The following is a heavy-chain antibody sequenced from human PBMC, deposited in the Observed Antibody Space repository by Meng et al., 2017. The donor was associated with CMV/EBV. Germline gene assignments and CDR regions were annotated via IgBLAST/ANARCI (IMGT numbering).Heavy chain of an antibody. CDR3: ARDSFPAGNSSGYYFGYMDY. D-gene: IGHD3-22*01. CDR2: ISYDGSNK. J-gene: IGHJ4*02. CDR1: GFTFSSYA. Sequence: GESLKILCAASGFTFSSYAMHWVRQAPGKGLEWVAVISYDGSNKYYADSVKGRFTISRDNSKNTLHLQMNSLRAEDTAVYYCARDSFPAGNSSGYYFGYMDYWGQGTLVTVSS. V-gene: IGHV3-30-3*01.